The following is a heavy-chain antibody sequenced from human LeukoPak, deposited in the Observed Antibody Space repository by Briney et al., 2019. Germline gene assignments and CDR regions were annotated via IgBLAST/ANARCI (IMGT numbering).Heavy chain of an antibody. CDR3: ARASPYYDYFDY. V-gene: IGHV1-69*13. J-gene: IGHJ4*02. CDR1: GGTFSSYA. Sequence: WASVKVSCKAYGGTFSSYAISWVRQAPGQGLEWMGGIIPIFGTANYAQKFQGRVTITADESTSTAYMELSSLRSEDTAVYYCARASPYYDYFDYWGQGTLVTVSS. D-gene: IGHD3-3*01. CDR2: IIPIFGTA.